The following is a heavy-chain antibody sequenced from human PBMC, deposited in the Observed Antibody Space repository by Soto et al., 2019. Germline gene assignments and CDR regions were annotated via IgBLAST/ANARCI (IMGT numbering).Heavy chain of an antibody. V-gene: IGHV3-23*01. CDR2: ITGXGADK. J-gene: IGHJ4*02. CDR3: AKGSSTSRPYYFDN. CDR1: GLTCSSDD. D-gene: IGHD2-2*01. Sequence: LRLRYRTTGLTCSSDDLSGVRHAPGKGLEWFSAITGXGADKXHADSVTAPFXXSRDNSKXXLFLQMKSLRAEDTAIYYCAKGSSTSRPYYFDNWGRAILVTVSS.